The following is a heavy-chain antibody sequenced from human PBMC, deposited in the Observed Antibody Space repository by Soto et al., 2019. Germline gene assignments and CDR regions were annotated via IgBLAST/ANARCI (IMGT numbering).Heavy chain of an antibody. Sequence: GWSLRLSCASSVFTFISYSMNWVRQAPGKGLEWVSSISSSSSYIYYADSVKGRFTISRDNAKNSLYLQMNSLRAEDTAVYYCATSGITGTPWFDPWGQGTLVTVSS. CDR1: VFTFISYS. D-gene: IGHD1-7*01. CDR2: ISSSSSYI. J-gene: IGHJ5*02. CDR3: ATSGITGTPWFDP. V-gene: IGHV3-21*01.